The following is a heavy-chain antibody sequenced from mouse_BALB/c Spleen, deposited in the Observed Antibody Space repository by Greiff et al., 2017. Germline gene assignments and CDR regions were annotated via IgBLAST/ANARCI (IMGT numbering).Heavy chain of an antibody. V-gene: IGHV5-6-5*01. Sequence: DVKLVESGGGLVKPGGSLKLSCAASGFTFSSYAMSWVRQTPEKRLEWVASISSGGSTYYPDSVKGRFTISRDNARNILYLQMSSLRSEDTAMYYCAREKGYDYDRGYFDYWGQGTTLTVSS. D-gene: IGHD2-4*01. CDR1: GFTFSSYA. J-gene: IGHJ2*01. CDR3: AREKGYDYDRGYFDY. CDR2: ISSGGST.